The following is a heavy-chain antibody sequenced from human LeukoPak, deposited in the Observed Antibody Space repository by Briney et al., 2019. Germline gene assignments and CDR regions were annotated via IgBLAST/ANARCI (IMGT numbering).Heavy chain of an antibody. V-gene: IGHV1-2*02. Sequence: VKVSCKASGYTFTDSYIHWVRQAPGQGLEWMGWIYPDSGGTNYAQKFQGRVTMTRDTSITSVYMELSRLRSDDTAVYYCARVKYRAAGDKQHWGRGTLVTVSS. CDR3: ARVKYRAAGDKQH. CDR1: GYTFTDSY. J-gene: IGHJ1*01. CDR2: IYPDSGGT. D-gene: IGHD6-13*01.